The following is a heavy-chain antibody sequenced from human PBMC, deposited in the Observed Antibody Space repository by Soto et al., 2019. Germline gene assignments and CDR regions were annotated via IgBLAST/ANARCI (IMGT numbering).Heavy chain of an antibody. V-gene: IGHV3-74*01. CDR3: ARAPYSSGWWGFDY. CDR2: ISTDGSVT. D-gene: IGHD6-19*01. Sequence: EVQLVESGGGLVQPGGSLRLSCAASGLTFSSYWMQWVRQAPGKGLVWVSRISTDGSVTTYADSVKGRFTISRDNAKNTLYLQMTSLGTEDTAVYYCARAPYSSGWWGFDYWGQGPLVTVSS. CDR1: GLTFSSYW. J-gene: IGHJ4*02.